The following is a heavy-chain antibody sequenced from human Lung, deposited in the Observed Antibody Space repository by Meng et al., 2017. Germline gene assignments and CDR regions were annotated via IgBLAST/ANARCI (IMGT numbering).Heavy chain of an antibody. CDR2: INHSGST. D-gene: IGHD4-11*01. CDR1: GGSFSDYY. Sequence: VQLQQWGAGLLKRSETLSLTCVVSGGSFSDYYWSWIRQPPGKGLEWIGEINHSGSTNYNPSLESRATISVDTSQNNLSLKLSSVTAADSAVYYCARGPTTMAHDFDYWGQGTLVTVSS. CDR3: ARGPTTMAHDFDY. J-gene: IGHJ4*02. V-gene: IGHV4-34*01.